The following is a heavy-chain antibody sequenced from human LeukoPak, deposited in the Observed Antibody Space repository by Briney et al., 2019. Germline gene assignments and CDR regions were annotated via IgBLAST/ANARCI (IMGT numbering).Heavy chain of an antibody. CDR1: GFTFSGHA. CDR2: ISGSSGRT. J-gene: IGHJ4*02. V-gene: IGHV3-23*01. D-gene: IGHD6-19*01. Sequence: GGSLRFSCAASGFTFSGHAMSWVRQAPVKGLEWVSAISGSSGRTYYADSVKGRFTISRDNSKNTLYLQMNSLRVEDTAVYYCENSPASAGPWGQGTLVTVSS. CDR3: ENSPASAGP.